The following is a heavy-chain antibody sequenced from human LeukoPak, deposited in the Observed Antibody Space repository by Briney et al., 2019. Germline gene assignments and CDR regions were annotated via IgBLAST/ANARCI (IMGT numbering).Heavy chain of an antibody. V-gene: IGHV3-7*01. CDR2: IKTGGSEK. Sequence: GGSLRLSCEGSGFTFSNIWMGWVRQAPGEGLQWVANIKTGGSEKYYVDSVKGRFTISTDNAKNSLYLQMNSLRAEDTAVYYCATFSSLNRREFQYWGQGTLLTVSS. D-gene: IGHD2-2*01. J-gene: IGHJ1*01. CDR1: GFTFSNIW. CDR3: ATFSSLNRREFQY.